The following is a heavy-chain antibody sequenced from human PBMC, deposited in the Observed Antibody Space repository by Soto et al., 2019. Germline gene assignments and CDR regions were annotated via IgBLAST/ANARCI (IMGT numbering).Heavy chain of an antibody. Sequence: EVQLLESGGGLVQPGGSLRLSCVASGFAFSNYALGWVRQAPGKGLEWVSGISGGSATTSYADSVKGRFTISRDNSKDTLFLQMNSLRAEDTATYFCAKDLDGGFGELFFDKWGQGTLVTVSS. CDR3: AKDLDGGFGELFFDK. J-gene: IGHJ4*02. CDR2: ISGGSATT. V-gene: IGHV3-23*01. CDR1: GFAFSNYA. D-gene: IGHD3-10*01.